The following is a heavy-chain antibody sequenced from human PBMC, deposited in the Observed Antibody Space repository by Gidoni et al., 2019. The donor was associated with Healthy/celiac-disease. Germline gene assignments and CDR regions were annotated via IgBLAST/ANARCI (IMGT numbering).Heavy chain of an antibody. CDR3: ARGSRREGMHQTIFGVAKTEFDY. CDR2: IYTSGST. Sequence: QVQLQESGPGLVKPSETLSLTCTVSGGSISSYYWSCIRQPAGKGLGWIGRIYTSGSTNYNPSLKSRVTMSVDTSKNQFSLKLSSVTAADTAVYYCARGSRREGMHQTIFGVAKTEFDYWGQGTLVTVSS. J-gene: IGHJ4*02. V-gene: IGHV4-4*07. D-gene: IGHD3-3*01. CDR1: GGSISSYY.